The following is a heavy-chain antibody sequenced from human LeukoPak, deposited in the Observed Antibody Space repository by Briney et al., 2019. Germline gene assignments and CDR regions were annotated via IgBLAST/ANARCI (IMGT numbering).Heavy chain of an antibody. V-gene: IGHV4-31*03. D-gene: IGHD2-2*01. CDR2: IYYSGST. J-gene: IGHJ4*02. CDR1: GGSISSGGYY. Sequence: PSQTLSLTCTVSGGSISSGGYYWSWIRQHPGKGLEWIGYIYYSGSTYYNPSLKSRVTISVDTSKNQFSLKLSSVTAADTAVYYCARNVVGVVPAASHCFDYWGQGTLVTVSS. CDR3: ARNVVGVVPAASHCFDY.